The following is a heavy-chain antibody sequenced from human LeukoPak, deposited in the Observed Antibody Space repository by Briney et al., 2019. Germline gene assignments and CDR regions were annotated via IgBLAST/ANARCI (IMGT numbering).Heavy chain of an antibody. D-gene: IGHD2/OR15-2a*01. J-gene: IGHJ4*02. CDR3: ARDVGTTSYQLET. V-gene: IGHV3-23*01. CDR2: ISSRGDST. Sequence: GGSLILPCAASGFIFSNYAMSWVRQVPGRGLEWVSTISSRGDSTYVADSVKGRFTISRDNSKNSLYLQMNTVRAEDTAFYYCARDVGTTSYQLETWGQGTLVTVSS. CDR1: GFIFSNYA.